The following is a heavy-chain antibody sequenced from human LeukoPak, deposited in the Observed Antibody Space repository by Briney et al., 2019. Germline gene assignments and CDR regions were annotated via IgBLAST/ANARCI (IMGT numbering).Heavy chain of an antibody. J-gene: IGHJ4*02. CDR2: INQHGGTE. CDR3: ARTDPTSYGYFDY. V-gene: IGHV3-7*01. D-gene: IGHD3-10*01. Sequence: PGGSLRLSCAASGFTFSSFWMSWVRQAPGKGLEWVANINQHGGTEKYVDSVKGRFTISRDNAKNLMHLQMNSLRAEDTAVYYCARTDPTSYGYFDYWGQGTLVAVSS. CDR1: GFTFSSFW.